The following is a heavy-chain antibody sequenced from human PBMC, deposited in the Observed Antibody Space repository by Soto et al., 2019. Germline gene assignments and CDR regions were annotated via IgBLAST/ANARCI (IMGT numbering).Heavy chain of an antibody. Sequence: EVQLLESGGGFVQPGGSLRLSCAASGFTFTNYALSWVRQAPGKGLGGVSTIGGGSGSTSYADSVKGRFSISRENSKNTLYLQMSSLRAEDTALYYCATRMYSNSWYYFVSWGQGTLVTVSS. J-gene: IGHJ4*02. CDR2: IGGGSGST. CDR1: GFTFTNYA. D-gene: IGHD6-13*01. CDR3: ATRMYSNSWYYFVS. V-gene: IGHV3-23*01.